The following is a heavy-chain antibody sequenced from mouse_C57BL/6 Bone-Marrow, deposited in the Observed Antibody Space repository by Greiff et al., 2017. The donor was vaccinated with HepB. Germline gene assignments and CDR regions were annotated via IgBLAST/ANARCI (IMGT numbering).Heavy chain of an antibody. CDR3: ARETTVVRNPYFDY. CDR1: GYTFTSYG. D-gene: IGHD1-1*01. V-gene: IGHV1-81*01. Sequence: QVQLKESGAELARPGASVKLSCKASGYTFTSYGISWVKQRTGQGLEWIGEIYPRSGNTYYNEKFKGKATLTADKSSSTAYMELRSLTSEDSAVYFCARETTVVRNPYFDYWGQGTTLTVSS. CDR2: IYPRSGNT. J-gene: IGHJ2*01.